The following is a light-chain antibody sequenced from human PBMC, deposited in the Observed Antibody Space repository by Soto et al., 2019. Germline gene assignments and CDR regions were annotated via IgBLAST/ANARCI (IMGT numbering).Light chain of an antibody. J-gene: IGLJ1*01. CDR3: SSYTSSGTYV. V-gene: IGLV2-14*01. Sequence: QSALAQPASVSGSPGQSITISCTGTSSDVGGYNYVSWYQQHPGKAPQVMIYDVSNRPSGVSYRFSASKSGNTASLTISWLQAEYEADYFCSSYTSSGTYVFGTGTKLTVL. CDR2: DVS. CDR1: SSDVGGYNY.